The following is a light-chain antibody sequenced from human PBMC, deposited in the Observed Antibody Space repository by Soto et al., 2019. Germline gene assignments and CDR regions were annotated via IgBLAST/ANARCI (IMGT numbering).Light chain of an antibody. V-gene: IGLV2-14*01. CDR2: EVS. J-gene: IGLJ1*01. Sequence: QSVLTQPASVSGSPGQSITISCTGTSSDIGGYNYVSWYQQHPGKAPKLMLYEVSNRPSGVSNRFSGSKSGNTASLTITGLHAEDEADYYCNSYTRSSTLYVFGTGTKVTVL. CDR3: NSYTRSSTLYV. CDR1: SSDIGGYNY.